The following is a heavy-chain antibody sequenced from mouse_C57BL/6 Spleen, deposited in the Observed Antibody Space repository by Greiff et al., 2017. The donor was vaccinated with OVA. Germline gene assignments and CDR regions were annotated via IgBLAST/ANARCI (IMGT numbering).Heavy chain of an antibody. J-gene: IGHJ3*01. CDR3: ARGYYGSSYWFAY. CDR1: GYTFTDHT. D-gene: IGHD1-1*01. Sequence: VQLQQSDAELVKPGASVKISCKVSGYTFTDHTIHWMKQRPEQGLEWIGYIYPRDGSTKYNEKFKGKATLTADKSSSTAYMQLNILTSEDSAVYFCARGYYGSSYWFAYWGQGTLVTVSA. CDR2: IYPRDGST. V-gene: IGHV1-78*01.